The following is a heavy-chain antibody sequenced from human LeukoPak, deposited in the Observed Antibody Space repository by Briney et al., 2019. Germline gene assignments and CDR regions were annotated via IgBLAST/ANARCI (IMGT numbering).Heavy chain of an antibody. V-gene: IGHV1-2*02. J-gene: IGHJ4*02. Sequence: PNSGGTNYAQKFQGRVTMTSDTPISTVYMELSRLRSDDTAVYYCAREISRYSSGWIFDYWGQGTLVTVSS. CDR3: AREISRYSSGWIFDY. D-gene: IGHD6-19*01. CDR2: PNSGGT.